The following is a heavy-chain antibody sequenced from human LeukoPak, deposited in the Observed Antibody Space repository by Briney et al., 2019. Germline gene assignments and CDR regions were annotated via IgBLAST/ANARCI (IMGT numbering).Heavy chain of an antibody. CDR3: ARESIGGYGFDY. Sequence: ASVNVSCKSSGYMFTSHGIHWLRQAPGQGLEWMGWISAQNGNTNYMQQFLGRVTMTRDTSASTVYMELRSLKSDDTAVYYCARESIGGYGFDYWGQGTPVTVAA. CDR1: GYMFTSHG. J-gene: IGHJ4*02. CDR2: ISAQNGNT. V-gene: IGHV1-18*01. D-gene: IGHD6-25*01.